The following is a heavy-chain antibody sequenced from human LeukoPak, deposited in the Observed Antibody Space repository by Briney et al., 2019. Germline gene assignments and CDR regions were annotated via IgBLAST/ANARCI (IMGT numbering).Heavy chain of an antibody. CDR1: TYSVSSGYH. V-gene: IGHV4-38-2*01. J-gene: IGHJ4*02. Sequence: SETLSLTCAVSTYSVSSGYHWGWIRQPPGKGLEWIGSIYHSGNTYYNPSLKSRVTISVDTSKNQFSLKVSSVTAADTAVYYCARVGDSYDYGGNRYFDYWGQGTLVTVSS. CDR3: ARVGDSYDYGGNRYFDY. D-gene: IGHD4-23*01. CDR2: IYHSGNT.